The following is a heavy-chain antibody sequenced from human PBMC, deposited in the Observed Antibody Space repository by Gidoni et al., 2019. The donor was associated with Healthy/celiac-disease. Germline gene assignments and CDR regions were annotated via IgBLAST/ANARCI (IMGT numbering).Heavy chain of an antibody. CDR3: ARGLKEQPPDY. Sequence: QVQLVQSGAEVKKPGASVKVSCKASGYTFTGYYMHWVRQAPGPGLEWMGWINPNRGGTNYAQTFQGRVTMTRDTSISPAYMELSRLRSDDTAVYYCARGLKEQPPDYWGQGTLVTVSS. V-gene: IGHV1-2*02. D-gene: IGHD6-13*01. J-gene: IGHJ4*02. CDR2: INPNRGGT. CDR1: GYTFTGYY.